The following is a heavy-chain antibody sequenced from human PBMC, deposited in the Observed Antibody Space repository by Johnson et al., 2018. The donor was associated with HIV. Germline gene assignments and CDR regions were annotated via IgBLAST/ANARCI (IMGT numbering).Heavy chain of an antibody. CDR1: GFTFSYYG. J-gene: IGHJ3*02. CDR2: IRYDGDNE. Sequence: QVHLVESGAGVAQPGRSLRPSCAAFGFTFSYYGMHWVRQVPGQGLEWVAFIRYDGDNEYYGDSVTGRFTISRDNSKNTLYLQMNSLRAEDTAVYYCARASHSSGWYGRLGDAFDIWGQGTMVTVSS. V-gene: IGHV3-30*02. CDR3: ARASHSSGWYGRLGDAFDI. D-gene: IGHD6-19*01.